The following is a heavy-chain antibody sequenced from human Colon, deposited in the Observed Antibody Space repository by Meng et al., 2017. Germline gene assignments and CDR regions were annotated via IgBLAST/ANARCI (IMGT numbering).Heavy chain of an antibody. V-gene: IGHV1-46*01. J-gene: IGHJ4*02. CDR3: ARERFGESPDY. Sequence: QGPLLQSVAELQKPGASVKVSCKASGYVFSDYHMHWGRQAPGQGLEWMGIINPSGGGTRYAQKFQGRVTMSRDTSTSTVYMDLSSLTSDDTAVYYCARERFGESPDYWGQGTLVTVSS. CDR1: GYVFSDYH. CDR2: INPSGGGT. D-gene: IGHD3-16*01.